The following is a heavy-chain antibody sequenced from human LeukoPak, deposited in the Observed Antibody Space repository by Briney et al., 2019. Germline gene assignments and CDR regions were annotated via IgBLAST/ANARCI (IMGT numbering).Heavy chain of an antibody. J-gene: IGHJ6*03. V-gene: IGHV4-39*07. CDR3: ARVGRVDSSSGEDYYYMDV. Sequence: SESLSLTCSVSGGSISSRYYWGWIRQSPGKGVEWVGGLYYTGSTYYNPSLKSRVTISVDRSKNQFSLKLSSVTAADTAVYYCARVGRVDSSSGEDYYYMDVWGKGTTVTVSS. CDR1: GGSISSRYY. D-gene: IGHD6-13*01. CDR2: LYYTGST.